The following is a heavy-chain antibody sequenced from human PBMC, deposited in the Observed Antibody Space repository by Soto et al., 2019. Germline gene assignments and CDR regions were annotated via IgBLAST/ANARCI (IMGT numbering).Heavy chain of an antibody. V-gene: IGHV3-33*01. CDR2: IWYDGSNK. CDR1: GFTFSSYG. Sequence: PGGSLRLSCAASGFTFSSYGMHWVRQAPGKGLEWVAVIWYDGSNKYYADSVKGRFTISRDNSKNTLYLQMNSLRAEDTAVYYCATDRNSGSYSDLSAGYWGQGTLVTVSS. CDR3: ATDRNSGSYSDLSAGY. J-gene: IGHJ4*02. D-gene: IGHD1-26*01.